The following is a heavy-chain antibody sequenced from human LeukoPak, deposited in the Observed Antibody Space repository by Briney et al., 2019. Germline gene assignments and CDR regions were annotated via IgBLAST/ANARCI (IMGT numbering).Heavy chain of an antibody. V-gene: IGHV3-30*04. CDR1: GFTFSSYA. Sequence: TGGSLRLSCAASGFTFSSYAMHWVRQTPDKGLEWVAVVSYDGSTKYYADSVKGRLTISRDNSKNTLYLQMNSLRAEDTAVYYCARGDGVLDYWGQGTLVTVSS. CDR2: VSYDGSTK. CDR3: ARGDGVLDY. D-gene: IGHD3-10*01. J-gene: IGHJ4*02.